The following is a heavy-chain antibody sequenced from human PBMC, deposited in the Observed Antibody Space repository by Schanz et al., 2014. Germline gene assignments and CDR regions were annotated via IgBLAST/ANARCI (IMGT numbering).Heavy chain of an antibody. CDR1: GFAVDNYY. V-gene: IGHV3-53*01. CDR3: ARVKYCTITRCYRTETEGIYYMDV. Sequence: EVQLLESGGGLIQPGGSLRLSCAASGFAVDNYYMSCVRQAPGRGLEWVSIIFTDGRTYYADSVKGRFTISRDNSKNTLYLQMKSLRAEDTAVYYCARVKYCTITRCYRTETEGIYYMDVWGKGTTVTVS. J-gene: IGHJ6*03. D-gene: IGHD2-2*01. CDR2: IFTDGRT.